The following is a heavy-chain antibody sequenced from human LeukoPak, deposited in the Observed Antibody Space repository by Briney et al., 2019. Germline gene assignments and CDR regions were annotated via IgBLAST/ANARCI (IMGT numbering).Heavy chain of an antibody. D-gene: IGHD3-3*01. V-gene: IGHV4-59*08. CDR1: GGSISSYY. J-gene: IGHJ4*02. CDR3: ARHVPTMNYDFWSGYSVSGGLDY. CDR2: IYYSGRT. Sequence: PSETLSLTCTVSGGSISSYYWSWIRQPPGKGLEWIGYIYYSGRTKYNPSLKSRVTISVDTSKNQFSLKLSSVTAADTAVYYCARHVPTMNYDFWSGYSVSGGLDYWGQGTLVTVSS.